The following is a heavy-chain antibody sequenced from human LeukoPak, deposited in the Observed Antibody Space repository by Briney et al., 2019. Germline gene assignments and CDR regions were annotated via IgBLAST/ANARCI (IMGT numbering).Heavy chain of an antibody. J-gene: IGHJ6*02. V-gene: IGHV7-4-1*02. CDR3: ARDGYGDYATDYYYGMDV. CDR2: INTNTGNP. CDR1: GYTFTSYA. Sequence: ASVKVSCKASGYTFTSYAMNWVRQAPGQGLEWMGWINTNTGNPTYAQGFTGRFVFSLDTSVSTAYLQISSLKAEDTAVYYCARDGYGDYATDYYYGMDVWGQGTTVTVSS. D-gene: IGHD4-17*01.